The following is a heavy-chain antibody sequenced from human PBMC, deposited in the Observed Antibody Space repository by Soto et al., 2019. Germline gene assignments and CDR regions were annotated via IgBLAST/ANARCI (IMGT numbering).Heavy chain of an antibody. D-gene: IGHD6-19*01. CDR1: GFTFDDYA. CDR3: AKDQLGIAVAGTDWFDP. J-gene: IGHJ5*02. V-gene: IGHV3-9*01. CDR2: ISWNSGSI. Sequence: PGGSLRLSCAASGFTFDDYAMHWVRQAPGKGLEWVSGISWNSGSIGYADSVKGRFTISRDNAKSSLYLQMNSLRAEDTAVYYCAKDQLGIAVAGTDWFDPWGQGTLVTVS.